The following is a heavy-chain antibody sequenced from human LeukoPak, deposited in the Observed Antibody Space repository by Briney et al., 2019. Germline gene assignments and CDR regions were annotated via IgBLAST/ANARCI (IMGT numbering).Heavy chain of an antibody. CDR3: GRDRSGTYYDH. J-gene: IGHJ4*02. CDR1: GASVSSSNYY. Sequence: SETLSLTCTVSGASVSSSNYYWSWIRQPPGKGLEWIGYIYYSGSTNYHPSLKSRVTISVATSKNQFSLKLSSVTAADTAVYYCGRDRSGTYYDHWGQGTLVTVSS. D-gene: IGHD3-10*01. V-gene: IGHV4-61*01. CDR2: IYYSGST.